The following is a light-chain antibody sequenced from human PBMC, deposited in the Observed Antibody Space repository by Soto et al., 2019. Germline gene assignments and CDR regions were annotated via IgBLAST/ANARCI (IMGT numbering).Light chain of an antibody. CDR3: CSFASISTYV. Sequence: QSVLTQPASVSGSPGQSITISCTGASSDVGTYNLVSWYQQHPGKAPKLLIYEVSKRPSGVSNRFSGSKSGNTASLTISGLQAEDEADYYCCSFASISTYVFGTGTKLTVL. CDR1: SSDVGTYNL. J-gene: IGLJ1*01. CDR2: EVS. V-gene: IGLV2-23*02.